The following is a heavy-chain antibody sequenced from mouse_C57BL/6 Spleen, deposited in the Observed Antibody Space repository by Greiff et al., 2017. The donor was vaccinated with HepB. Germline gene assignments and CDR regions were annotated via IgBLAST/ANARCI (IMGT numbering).Heavy chain of an antibody. CDR3: ARSDYYYGSHSDY. CDR1: GYTFTSYW. D-gene: IGHD1-1*01. J-gene: IGHJ2*01. CDR2: IHPNSGST. V-gene: IGHV1-64*01. Sequence: QVQLQQPGAELVKPGASVKLSCKASGYTFTSYWMHWVKQRPGQGLEWIGMIHPNSGSTNYNEKFKSKATLTVDKSSSTAYMQLSSLTSEDSAVYYGARSDYYYGSHSDYWGQGTTLTVSS.